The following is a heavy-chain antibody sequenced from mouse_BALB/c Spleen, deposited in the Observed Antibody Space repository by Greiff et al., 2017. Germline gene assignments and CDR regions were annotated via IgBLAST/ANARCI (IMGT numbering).Heavy chain of an antibody. D-gene: IGHD3-2*02. CDR2: IWAGGST. J-gene: IGHJ3*01. CDR3: ARGGGYGFAY. Sequence: VQLQESGPGLVAPSQSLSITCTVSGFSLTSYGVHWVRQPPGKGLEWLGVIWAGGSTNYNSALMSRLSISKDNSKSQVFLKMNSLQTDDTAMYYCARGGGYGFAYWGQGTLVTVSA. CDR1: GFSLTSYG. V-gene: IGHV2-9*02.